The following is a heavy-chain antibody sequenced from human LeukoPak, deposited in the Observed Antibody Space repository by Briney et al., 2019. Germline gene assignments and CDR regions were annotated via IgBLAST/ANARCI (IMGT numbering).Heavy chain of an antibody. CDR1: GFTFSSYA. D-gene: IGHD6-19*01. CDR3: ARSQWLAHYYYYGMDV. CDR2: ISGSGGST. V-gene: IGHV3-23*01. J-gene: IGHJ6*02. Sequence: GGSLRLSCAASGFTFSSYAMSWVRQAPGKGLEWVSAISGSGGSTYYADSVKGRFTISRDNSKNTLYLQVNSLRAEDTAVYYCARSQWLAHYYYYGMDVWGQGTTVTVSS.